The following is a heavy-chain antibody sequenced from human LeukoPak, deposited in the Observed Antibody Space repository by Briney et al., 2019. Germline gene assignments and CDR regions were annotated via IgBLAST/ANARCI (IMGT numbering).Heavy chain of an antibody. D-gene: IGHD3-10*01. J-gene: IGHJ4*02. CDR2: VYYTGTT. CDR1: GGSISSNSYF. V-gene: IGHV4-39*01. CDR3: ARLVSAAGSFDY. Sequence: SETLSLTCTVSGGSISSNSYFWAWIRQPPGPGLQWVGSVYYTGTTYYNPSLKRRVTISVDTSGNQFSLRLSSVTAADTAVYYCARLVSAAGSFDYWGQGTQVTVSS.